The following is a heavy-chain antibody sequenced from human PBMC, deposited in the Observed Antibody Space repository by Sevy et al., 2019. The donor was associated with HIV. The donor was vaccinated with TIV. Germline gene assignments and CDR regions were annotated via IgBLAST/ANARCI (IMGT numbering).Heavy chain of an antibody. CDR1: GFTFAKYS. CDR3: AREGCTQPHDY. V-gene: IGHV3-23*01. Sequence: EGSLRLSCAASGFTFAKYSMSWLRQAPGKGLEWVSTFSFGCGRINYADSVKGRFTISRDDSKNTLYLQMNSLRAEDTATYFCAREGCTQPHDYWGQGTLVTVSS. J-gene: IGHJ4*02. CDR2: FSFGCGRI.